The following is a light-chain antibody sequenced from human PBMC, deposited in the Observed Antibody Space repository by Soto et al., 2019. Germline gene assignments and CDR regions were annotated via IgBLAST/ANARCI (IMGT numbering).Light chain of an antibody. CDR2: GAS. V-gene: IGKV3D-15*01. CDR3: QQYNNWPRT. Sequence: EIEMTQSPATLSVSPGERATLSCRASQSVSSNLAWYQQKPGQAPRLLIYGASTRATGIPVRFSGSGSGTEFFLTISSLQSEDFAIYYCQQYNNWPRTFGQGTKVAIK. J-gene: IGKJ1*01. CDR1: QSVSSN.